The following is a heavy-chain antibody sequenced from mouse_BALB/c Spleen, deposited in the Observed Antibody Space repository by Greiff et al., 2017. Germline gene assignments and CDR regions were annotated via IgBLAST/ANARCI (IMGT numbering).Heavy chain of an antibody. J-gene: IGHJ2*01. V-gene: IGHV14-1*02. Sequence: VQLKQSGAELVRPGASVKLSCKASGFNINDYYMHWVKQRPEQGLEWIGWIDPENGNTIYDPKFQGKASITADTSSNTAYLQLSSLTSEDTAVYYGARDFDYWGQGTTLTVSS. CDR2: IDPENGNT. CDR3: ARDFDY. CDR1: GFNINDYY.